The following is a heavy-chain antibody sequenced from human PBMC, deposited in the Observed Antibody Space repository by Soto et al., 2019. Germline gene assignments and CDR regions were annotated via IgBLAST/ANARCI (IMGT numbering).Heavy chain of an antibody. D-gene: IGHD2-2*01. CDR3: ARSDCTSTSCYVVWFDP. V-gene: IGHV3-21*01. J-gene: IGHJ5*02. Sequence: EVQLVESGGGLVKPGGSLRLSCAASGFSFSNYGMNWVRQAPGKGLEWVSSISSSSSYISYADSVKGRFTISRDNAKNSVYLQMNSLRAEDTAVYYCARSDCTSTSCYVVWFDPWGQGTLDTVSS. CDR1: GFSFSNYG. CDR2: ISSSSSYI.